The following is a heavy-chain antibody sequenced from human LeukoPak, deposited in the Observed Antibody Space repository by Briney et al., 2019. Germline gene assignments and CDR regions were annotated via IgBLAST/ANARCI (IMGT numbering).Heavy chain of an antibody. D-gene: IGHD2-15*01. J-gene: IGHJ4*02. CDR2: ISGSGGST. V-gene: IGHV3-23*01. Sequence: GGSLRLSCAASGFTFSSYAMSWVRQAPGQGLEWVSAISGSGGSTYYADSVKGRFTISRDNSKNTLYPQMNSLRAEDTAVYYCARPWCSGGSCYSIPNNYFDYWGQGTLVTVSS. CDR1: GFTFSSYA. CDR3: ARPWCSGGSCYSIPNNYFDY.